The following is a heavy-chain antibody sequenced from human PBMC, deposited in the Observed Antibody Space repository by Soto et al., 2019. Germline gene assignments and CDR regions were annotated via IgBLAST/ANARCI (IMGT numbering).Heavy chain of an antibody. V-gene: IGHV4-39*01. CDR3: ARGIRSGTMGYFDF. Sequence: SETLSLTCTVSGGSISSSSYYWGWIRQPPGKGLEWIGSIYYSGSTYYNPSLGSRVTISIDTSKNQFSLKLSSVTAADTAFYYCARGIRSGTMGYFDFWGQGTLVTVSS. J-gene: IGHJ4*02. CDR1: GGSISSSSYY. CDR2: IYYSGST. D-gene: IGHD1-7*01.